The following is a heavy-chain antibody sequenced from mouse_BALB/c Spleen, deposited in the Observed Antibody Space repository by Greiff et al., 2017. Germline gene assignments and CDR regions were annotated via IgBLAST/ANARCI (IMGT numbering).Heavy chain of an antibody. J-gene: IGHJ4*01. V-gene: IGHV1-9*01. Sequence: QVQLKESGAELMKPGASVKISCKATGYTFSSYWIEWVKQRPGHGLEWIGEILPGSGSTNYNEKFKGKATFTADTSSNTAYMQLSSLTSGDSAVYYCASNYGGAMDYWGQGTSVTVSS. CDR3: ASNYGGAMDY. D-gene: IGHD1-1*01. CDR1: GYTFSSYW. CDR2: ILPGSGST.